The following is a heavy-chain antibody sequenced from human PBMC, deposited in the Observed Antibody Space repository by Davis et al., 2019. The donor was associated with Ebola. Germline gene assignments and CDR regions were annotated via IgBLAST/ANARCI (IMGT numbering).Heavy chain of an antibody. CDR1: GFTFTGYA. Sequence: GGSLRLSCAASGFTFTGYAMTWVRQAPGKGLEWVSVISASAGSTFYADSVKGRFTISRDNSKNTLFLQMNSLRAEDTAIYYCAKDLGTSGILDYWGQGTLVTVSS. J-gene: IGHJ4*02. D-gene: IGHD1-1*01. V-gene: IGHV3-23*01. CDR3: AKDLGTSGILDY. CDR2: ISASAGST.